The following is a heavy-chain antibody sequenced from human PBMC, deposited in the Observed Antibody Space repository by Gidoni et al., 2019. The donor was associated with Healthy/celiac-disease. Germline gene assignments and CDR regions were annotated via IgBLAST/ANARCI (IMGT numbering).Heavy chain of an antibody. CDR2: INHSGST. Sequence: QVQLQQWGAGLLKPSETLSLTCAVYGGSFSGYYWSWIRQPPGKGLEWIGEINHSGSTNYNPSLKSRVTISVDTSKNQFSLKLSSVTAADTAVYYCARGFVVDGYCSSTSCLSGDYWGQGTLVTVSS. D-gene: IGHD2-2*01. CDR3: ARGFVVDGYCSSTSCLSGDY. J-gene: IGHJ4*02. V-gene: IGHV4-34*01. CDR1: GGSFSGYY.